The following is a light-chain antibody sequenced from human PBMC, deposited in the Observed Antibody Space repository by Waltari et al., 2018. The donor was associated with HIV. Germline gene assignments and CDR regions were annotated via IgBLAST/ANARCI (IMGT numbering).Light chain of an antibody. CDR1: SSDVGGYTY. CDR2: EVS. CDR3: SSYTSSSTLVV. Sequence: QSALTQPASVSGSPGPSITISCTGTSSDVGGYTYVSWYQQHPGKAPKLMIYEVSNRPSGVSNRFSGSKSGNTASLTISGLQAEDEADYYCSSYTSSSTLVVFGGGTKLTVL. J-gene: IGLJ2*01. V-gene: IGLV2-14*01.